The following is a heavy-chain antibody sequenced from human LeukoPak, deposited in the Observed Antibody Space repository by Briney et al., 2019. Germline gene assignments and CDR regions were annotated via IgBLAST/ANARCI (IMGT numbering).Heavy chain of an antibody. J-gene: IGHJ5*02. V-gene: IGHV1-2*02. Sequence: ASVKVSCKASGYSFADYYMHWVRQASGQGLEWMGWIKPNSGDTRSAQKFQGRVIMTRDTSTGTAYMELSSLRYDDTAVYYCAANILVRDIINWFDPWGQGTLVTVSS. CDR3: AANILVRDIINWFDP. D-gene: IGHD3-10*01. CDR2: IKPNSGDT. CDR1: GYSFADYY.